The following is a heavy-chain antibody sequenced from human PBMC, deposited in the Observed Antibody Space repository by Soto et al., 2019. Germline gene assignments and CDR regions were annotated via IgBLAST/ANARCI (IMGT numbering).Heavy chain of an antibody. D-gene: IGHD6-13*01. CDR3: ARDLYSSSDRDYYYYGMDV. CDR1: GYTFTSYY. CDR2: INPSGGST. J-gene: IGHJ6*02. Sequence: GASVKVSCKASGYTFTSYYTHWVRQAPGQGLEWMGIINPSGGSTSYAQKFQGRVTMTRDTSTSTVYMELSSLRSEDTAVYYCARDLYSSSDRDYYYYGMDVWGQGTTVTVSS. V-gene: IGHV1-46*01.